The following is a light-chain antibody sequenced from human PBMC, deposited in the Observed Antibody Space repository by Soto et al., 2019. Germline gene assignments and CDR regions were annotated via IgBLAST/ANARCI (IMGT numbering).Light chain of an antibody. V-gene: IGKV3-20*01. CDR1: QSVSSSY. CDR2: GAS. CDR3: QQYGSSPLT. J-gene: IGKJ5*01. Sequence: EIVLTQSPGTLSLSPGERATLSCRASQSVSSSYLAWYQQKPGQAPRLLIYGASSRATGIPDRFSGSGSGTDFTLTISRLEPADFAVYFCQQYGSSPLTFGGGTRLEIK.